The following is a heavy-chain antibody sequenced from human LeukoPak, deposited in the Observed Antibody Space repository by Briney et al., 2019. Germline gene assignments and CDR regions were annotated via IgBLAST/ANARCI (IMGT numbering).Heavy chain of an antibody. J-gene: IGHJ4*02. CDR3: ARLRAGDYFDY. V-gene: IGHV3-7*04. D-gene: IGHD6-19*01. CDR1: GXTFSSYW. CDR2: IKEDGSEK. Sequence: HPGGSLRLSCAASGXTFSSYWMSWVRQAPGKGLEWVANIKEDGSEKYYVDSVKGRLTISRDTAKSSLYLQMNSLRAEDTAVYYCARLRAGDYFDYWGQGTLVTVSS.